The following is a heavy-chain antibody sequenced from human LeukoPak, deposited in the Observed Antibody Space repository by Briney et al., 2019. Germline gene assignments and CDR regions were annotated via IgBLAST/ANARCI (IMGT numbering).Heavy chain of an antibody. CDR2: ISQTSSNV. D-gene: IGHD3-22*01. V-gene: IGHV3-11*04. Sequence: GGSLRLSCAASGFTFSNYYMAWIRQAPGKEPEWVSYISQTSSNVLYADFVKGRFTISRDNANNSLYLQMNSLRAEDTALFYCARDPRSSSGYSSYASDIWGQGTMVTVSS. CDR3: ARDPRSSSGYSSYASDI. CDR1: GFTFSNYY. J-gene: IGHJ3*02.